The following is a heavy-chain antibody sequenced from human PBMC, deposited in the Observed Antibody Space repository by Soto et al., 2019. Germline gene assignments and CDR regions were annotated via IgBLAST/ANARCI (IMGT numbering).Heavy chain of an antibody. CDR3: ASGPIGPSSSSVHGDSETPLRPTDY. CDR2: INPNSGGT. CDR1: GYTFTGYY. V-gene: IGHV1-2*02. Sequence: ASVKVSCKASGYTFTGYYMHWVRQAPGQGLEWMGWINPNSGGTNYAQKFQGRVTMTRDTSISTAYMELSRLRSDDTAVYYCASGPIGPSSSSVHGDSETPLRPTDYWGQGTLVTVSS. D-gene: IGHD6-6*01. J-gene: IGHJ4*02.